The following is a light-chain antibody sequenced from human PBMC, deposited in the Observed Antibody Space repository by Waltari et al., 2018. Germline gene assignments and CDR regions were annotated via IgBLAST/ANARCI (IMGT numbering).Light chain of an antibody. Sequence: QSALTQPPSASGSPGQSVTISCPGTSSDIGGYDYVSWYQQPPGKAPKLMIYEVTKRPSGVTGRFSGSKSGDTASLTVSGLQAEDEADYYCSSYAGSNNFVVFGGGTKVTVL. CDR1: SSDIGGYDY. J-gene: IGLJ2*01. CDR2: EVT. V-gene: IGLV2-8*01. CDR3: SSYAGSNNFVV.